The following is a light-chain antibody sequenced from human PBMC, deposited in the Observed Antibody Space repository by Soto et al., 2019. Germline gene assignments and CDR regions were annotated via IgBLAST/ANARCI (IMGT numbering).Light chain of an antibody. V-gene: IGLV1-40*01. Sequence: QLVLTQPPSVSGAPGQRVSISCTGSSSNIGAGYDVHWYQQVPGTAPKLLIYGNNNRPSGVPDRFSGSKSGTSASLAITGLQAEDEADYYCQSYDSSLSGSILGGGTKLTVL. CDR3: QSYDSSLSGSI. J-gene: IGLJ2*01. CDR1: SSNIGAGYD. CDR2: GNN.